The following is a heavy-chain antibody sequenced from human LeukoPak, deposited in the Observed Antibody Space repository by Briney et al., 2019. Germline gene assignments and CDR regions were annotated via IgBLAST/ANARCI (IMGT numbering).Heavy chain of an antibody. D-gene: IGHD5-18*01. CDR2: IYYSGST. CDR1: GDSISSYY. J-gene: IGHJ6*03. V-gene: IGHV4-59*01. CDR3: AREGYGYRDYYYYYMDV. Sequence: SETLSLTCTVSGDSISSYYWSWIQQPPGKGLEWIGYIYYSGSTNYNPSLKSRVTISVDTSKNQFSLKLSSVTAADTAVYYCAREGYGYRDYYYYYMDVWGKGTTVTVSS.